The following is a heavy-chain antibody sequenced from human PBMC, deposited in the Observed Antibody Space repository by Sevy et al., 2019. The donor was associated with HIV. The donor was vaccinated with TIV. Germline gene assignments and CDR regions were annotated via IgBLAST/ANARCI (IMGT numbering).Heavy chain of an antibody. CDR3: ARVLRWFDP. CDR1: GGSFSGYY. J-gene: IGHJ5*02. Sequence: SETLTLTCAVYGGSFSGYYWSWIRQPPGKGLEWIGEINHSGSTNYNPSLKSRVTISVDTSKNQFSLKLSSVTAADTAVYYCARVLRWFDPWGQGTLVTVSS. V-gene: IGHV4-34*01. CDR2: INHSGST.